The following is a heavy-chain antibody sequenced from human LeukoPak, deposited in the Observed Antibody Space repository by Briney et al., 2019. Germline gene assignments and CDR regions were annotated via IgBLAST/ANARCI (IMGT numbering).Heavy chain of an antibody. Sequence: GSSVKVSCKASGGTFSSYAISWVRQAPGRGLEWMGGITPIFGTANYAQKFQGRVTITADESTSTAYMELSSLRSEDTAVYYCARVAGGSGSYTGSTYYMDVWGKGTTVTVSS. CDR1: GGTFSSYA. CDR3: ARVAGGSGSYTGSTYYMDV. V-gene: IGHV1-69*01. CDR2: ITPIFGTA. J-gene: IGHJ6*03. D-gene: IGHD3-10*01.